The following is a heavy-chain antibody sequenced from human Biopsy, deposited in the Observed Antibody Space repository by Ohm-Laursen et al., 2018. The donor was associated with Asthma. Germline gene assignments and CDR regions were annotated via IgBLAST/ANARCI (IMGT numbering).Heavy chain of an antibody. J-gene: IGHJ4*02. V-gene: IGHV3-30-3*01. D-gene: IGHD3-16*02. CDR3: ARDLHPTNHLGELSEGFDY. CDR2: ISYDGSNK. Sequence: SLRLSCAASAFTFSSYALHWVRQAPGKGLEWVAVISYDGSNKYYADSVKGRFTISRDNSKNTLYLQMNSLRAEDTAVYYCARDLHPTNHLGELSEGFDYWGQGTLVTVSS. CDR1: AFTFSSYA.